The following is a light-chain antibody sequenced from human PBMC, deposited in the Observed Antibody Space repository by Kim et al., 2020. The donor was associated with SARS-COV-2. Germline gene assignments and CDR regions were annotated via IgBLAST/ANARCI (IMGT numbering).Light chain of an antibody. J-gene: IGLJ1*01. CDR1: SSDVGGYNY. Sequence: QSALTQPASVSGSPGQSVTISCTGTSSDVGGYNYVSWYQQHPGKAPKLMIYEVSNRPSGVSTRFSGSKSGNTASLTISGLQAEDEADYYCSSYTSTRNFVFGSGTKVTVL. CDR3: SSYTSTRNFV. CDR2: EVS. V-gene: IGLV2-14*01.